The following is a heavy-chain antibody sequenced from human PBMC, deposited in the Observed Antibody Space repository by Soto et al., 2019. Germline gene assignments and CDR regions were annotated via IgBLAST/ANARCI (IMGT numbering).Heavy chain of an antibody. D-gene: IGHD5-12*01. J-gene: IGHJ6*02. CDR1: GYTFTSYG. Sequence: GASVKVSCKASGYTFTSYGISWVRQAPGQGLEWMGWISAYNGNTNYAQKLQGRVTMTTDTSTSTAYMGLRSLRSDDTAVYYCARVGGYDYYYYGMDVWGQGTTVTVSS. CDR3: ARVGGYDYYYYGMDV. V-gene: IGHV1-18*01. CDR2: ISAYNGNT.